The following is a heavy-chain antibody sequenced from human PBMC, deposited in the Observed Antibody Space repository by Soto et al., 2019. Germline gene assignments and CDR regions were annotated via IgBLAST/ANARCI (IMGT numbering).Heavy chain of an antibody. CDR3: EGDPDSHYNDSHASSYP. D-gene: IGHD4-4*01. J-gene: IGHJ5*02. Sequence: QVQLVQSGAEVKKPGSSVKVSCKASGGTFSTYTITWVRQAPGQGLEWMGRIIPIIGIINYAQKFQGRVTISADKLTDKAYMELPGLRSDDTSVYYCEGDPDSHYNDSHASSYPWGQGTLVTVSS. V-gene: IGHV1-69*08. CDR2: IIPIIGII. CDR1: GGTFSTYT.